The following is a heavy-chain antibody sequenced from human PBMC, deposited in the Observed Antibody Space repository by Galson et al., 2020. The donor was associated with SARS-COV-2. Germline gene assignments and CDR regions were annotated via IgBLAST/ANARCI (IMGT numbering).Heavy chain of an antibody. CDR1: GGSISSYY. CDR3: ARDRRHQYSSAWFVFDI. Sequence: SETLSLTCTVSGGSISSYYWSWIRQLPGKGLEWIGYVYYTGSTNYNPSLKSRVSISADTSNNQLSLEVRSVTAADTAVYFCARDRRHQYSSAWFVFDIWGQGTLVTVSS. CDR2: VYYTGST. J-gene: IGHJ3*02. V-gene: IGHV4-59*01. D-gene: IGHD6-13*01.